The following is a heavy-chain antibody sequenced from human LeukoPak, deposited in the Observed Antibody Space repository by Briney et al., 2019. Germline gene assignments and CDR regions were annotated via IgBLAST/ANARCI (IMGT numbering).Heavy chain of an antibody. D-gene: IGHD2-15*01. V-gene: IGHV4-34*01. CDR1: GGSFSGYY. CDR2: INHSGST. J-gene: IGHJ4*02. CDR3: ARPHCSGGSCYAYYFDY. Sequence: SETLSLTCAVYGGSFSGYYWSWIRQPPGKGLEWIGEINHSGSTNYNPSLKSRVTISVDTSKNQFSLKLSSVTAADTAVYYCARPHCSGGSCYAYYFDYWGQGTLVTVSS.